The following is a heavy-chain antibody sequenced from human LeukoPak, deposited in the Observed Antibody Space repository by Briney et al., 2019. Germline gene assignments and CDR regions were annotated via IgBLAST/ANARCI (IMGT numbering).Heavy chain of an antibody. CDR1: GYTFTSNY. Sequence: ASVTVSFKASGYTFTSNYIHWVRQAPGQGLEWMGMIYPRDGSTSYAQKFQGRVTVTRDTSTSTVHMELSSLRSEDTAVYYCARDQEGFDYWGQGTLVTVSS. CDR3: ARDQEGFDY. J-gene: IGHJ4*02. CDR2: IYPRDGST. V-gene: IGHV1-46*01.